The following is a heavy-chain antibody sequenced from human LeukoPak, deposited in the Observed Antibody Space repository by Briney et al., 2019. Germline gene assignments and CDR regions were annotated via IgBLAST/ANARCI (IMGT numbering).Heavy chain of an antibody. CDR1: RFTFSNYW. Sequence: PGGSLRLSCAASRFTFSNYWMSWIRQAPGKGLEWVANIKKDGSENYYVDSVKGRFTISRDNAKNSLYLQMNSLRAGDTAVYYCARENSGTFSIDYWGQGTLVTVSS. D-gene: IGHD1-26*01. J-gene: IGHJ4*02. CDR3: ARENSGTFSIDY. CDR2: IKKDGSEN. V-gene: IGHV3-7*03.